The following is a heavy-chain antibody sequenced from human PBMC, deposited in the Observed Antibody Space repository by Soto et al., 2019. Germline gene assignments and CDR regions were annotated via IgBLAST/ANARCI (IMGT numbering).Heavy chain of an antibody. CDR1: GFTFSNYA. CDR2: IGGGDDI. D-gene: IGHD3-3*02. V-gene: IGHV3-23*01. CDR3: AKDSISYNGIYDAFDV. J-gene: IGHJ3*01. Sequence: GGSLRLSCEASGFTFSNYAMAWVRQTPGEGPEWVSTIGGGDDIFYAESVQGRFIISRDDSRSTMYLQMDNLRVEDTAIYFCAKDSISYNGIYDAFDVWGQGTVVTLSS.